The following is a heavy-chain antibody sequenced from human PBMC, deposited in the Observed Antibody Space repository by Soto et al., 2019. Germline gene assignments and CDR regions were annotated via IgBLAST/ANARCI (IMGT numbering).Heavy chain of an antibody. CDR3: AKSMASRNYYYYGMDV. D-gene: IGHD1-1*01. Sequence: GGSLRLSCAASGFTFSSYAMSWVRQAPGKGLEWVSAISGSGGSTYYADSVKGRFTISRDNSKNTLYLQMNSLRAEDTAVYYCAKSMASRNYYYYGMDVWGQGTTVTVSS. V-gene: IGHV3-23*01. J-gene: IGHJ6*02. CDR2: ISGSGGST. CDR1: GFTFSSYA.